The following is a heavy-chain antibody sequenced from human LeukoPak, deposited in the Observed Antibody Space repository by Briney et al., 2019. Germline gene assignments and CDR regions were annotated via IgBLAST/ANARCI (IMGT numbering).Heavy chain of an antibody. Sequence: GGSLRLSCAAPGMTFSNHWMHWVRQAPGKGLVWVSLIKTDGRTTIYADSVKGRFTISRDDGKSTLYLQMNSLRAEDTAIYYCTTGPSFGYEWWGQGTVVTVSS. CDR3: TTGPSFGYEW. D-gene: IGHD3-22*01. V-gene: IGHV3-74*01. CDR2: IKTDGRTT. CDR1: GMTFSNHW. J-gene: IGHJ4*02.